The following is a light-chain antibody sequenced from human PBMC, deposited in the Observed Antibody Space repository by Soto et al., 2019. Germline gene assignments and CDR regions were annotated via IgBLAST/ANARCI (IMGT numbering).Light chain of an antibody. CDR2: EVS. J-gene: IGLJ2*01. Sequence: QSALTQPPSASGSPGQSVTISCTGTSSDVGGDNYVSWYQQHPGKAPKLMIYEVSKRPSGVPDRFSGSKSGNTASLTVSGLQAEDEADYYCSSYAGSNNLVVFGGGTKVTVL. V-gene: IGLV2-8*01. CDR1: SSDVGGDNY. CDR3: SSYAGSNNLVV.